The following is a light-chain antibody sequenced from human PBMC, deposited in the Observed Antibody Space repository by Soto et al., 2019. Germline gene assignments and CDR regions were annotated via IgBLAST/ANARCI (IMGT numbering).Light chain of an antibody. CDR3: AAWDDSLSGVV. Sequence: QSVLTQPPSASGTPGQRVTISCSGSSSNIGSNYVFWYQHLPGTALKLLIYRNNQRPSGVPDRFSGSKSGTSASLAISGLRSEDETDYYCAAWDDSLSGVVFGGGTQLTVL. J-gene: IGLJ2*01. CDR2: RNN. V-gene: IGLV1-47*01. CDR1: SSNIGSNY.